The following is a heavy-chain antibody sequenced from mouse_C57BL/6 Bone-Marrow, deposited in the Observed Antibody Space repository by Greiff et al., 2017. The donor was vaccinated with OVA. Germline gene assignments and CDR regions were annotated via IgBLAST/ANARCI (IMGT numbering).Heavy chain of an antibody. Sequence: DVKLVESGGGLVQPGGSMKLSCVASGFTFSNYWMNWVRQSPEKGLEWVAQIRLKSDNYATHYAESVKGRFTISRDDSKSSVYLQMNNLRAEDTGIYYCTDGYYPYYYAMDYWGQGTSVTVSS. D-gene: IGHD2-3*01. J-gene: IGHJ4*01. CDR1: GFTFSNYW. V-gene: IGHV6-3*01. CDR3: TDGYYPYYYAMDY. CDR2: IRLKSDNYAT.